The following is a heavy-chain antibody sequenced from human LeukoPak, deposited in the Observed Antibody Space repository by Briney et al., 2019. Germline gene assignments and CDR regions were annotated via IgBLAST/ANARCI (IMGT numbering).Heavy chain of an antibody. D-gene: IGHD3-3*01. J-gene: IGHJ4*02. Sequence: GGSLRLSCAASGISFSAHGMHWVRQAPGKGLEWVAIIRFDGSNIHYADSVKGRFTISRDNAKKSLYLQMGDLRAEDTALYYCARYNFYSDYYTRNFDHWGQGTLVTVSS. V-gene: IGHV3-33*01. CDR1: GISFSAHG. CDR3: ARYNFYSDYYTRNFDH. CDR2: IRFDGSNI.